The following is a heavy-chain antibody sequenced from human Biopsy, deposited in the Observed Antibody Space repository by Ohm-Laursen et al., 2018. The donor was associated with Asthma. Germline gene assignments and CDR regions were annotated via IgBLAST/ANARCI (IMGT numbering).Heavy chain of an antibody. Sequence: SETLSLTCSVSGASIRSVGYYWSWVRQFPGKGLEWIGYISYSGRIDYNPALNSRVTISVDTSENQFSLELKSLTAADTALYYCARYCSGGFSYYEYAIDVWGQGTPVTVSS. V-gene: IGHV4-31*03. CDR3: ARYCSGGFSYYEYAIDV. D-gene: IGHD2-15*01. CDR2: ISYSGRI. J-gene: IGHJ6*02. CDR1: GASIRSVGYY.